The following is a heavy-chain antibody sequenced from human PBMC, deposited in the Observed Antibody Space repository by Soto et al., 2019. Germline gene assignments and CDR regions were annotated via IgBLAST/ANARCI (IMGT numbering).Heavy chain of an antibody. J-gene: IGHJ4*02. CDR3: AKDRQLTSYFDY. CDR2: ISYDGSNK. Sequence: QVQLVESGGGVVQPGRSLRLSCAASGFTFSSYGMHWVRQAPGKGLEWVAVISYDGSNKYYADSVKGQFTISRDNSKNTLYLQMNSLRAEDTAVYYCAKDRQLTSYFDYWGQGTLVTVSS. V-gene: IGHV3-30*18. D-gene: IGHD6-13*01. CDR1: GFTFSSYG.